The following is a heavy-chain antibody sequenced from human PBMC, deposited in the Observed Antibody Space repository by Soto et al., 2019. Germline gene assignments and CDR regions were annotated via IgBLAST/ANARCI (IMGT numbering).Heavy chain of an antibody. CDR3: ARCSSSGCKYGMDV. Sequence: SETLSLTCTVSGGSISSYYWSWIRQPAGKGLEWIGRIYTSGSTNYNPSLKSRVTMSVDTSKNQFSLKLSSVTAADTAVYYCARCSSSGCKYGMDVWGQGTTVTVSS. CDR1: GGSISSYY. CDR2: IYTSGST. D-gene: IGHD6-19*01. J-gene: IGHJ6*02. V-gene: IGHV4-4*07.